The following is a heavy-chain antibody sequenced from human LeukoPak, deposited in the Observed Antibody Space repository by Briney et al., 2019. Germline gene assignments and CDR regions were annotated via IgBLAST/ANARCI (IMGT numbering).Heavy chain of an antibody. Sequence: SVKVSCKASGGTFSTYASSWVRQAPGQGLEWMGGIIPIFGTANYAQKFQGRVTITADKSTSTAYMELSSLRSEDTAVYYCARGGSGKGVFNYWGQGTLVTVSS. CDR1: GGTFSTYA. CDR3: ARGGSGKGVFNY. D-gene: IGHD3-10*01. CDR2: IIPIFGTA. J-gene: IGHJ4*02. V-gene: IGHV1-69*06.